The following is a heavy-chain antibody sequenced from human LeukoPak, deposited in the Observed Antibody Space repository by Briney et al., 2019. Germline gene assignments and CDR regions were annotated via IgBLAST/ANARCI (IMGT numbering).Heavy chain of an antibody. V-gene: IGHV1-69*05. CDR3: ARDDLETEYYFDY. CDR2: IIPIFGTA. D-gene: IGHD3-3*01. CDR1: GYTFTSYG. J-gene: IGHJ4*02. Sequence: ASVKVSCKASGYTFTSYGISWVRQAPGQGLEWMGRIIPIFGTANYAQKFQGGVTITTDESTSTAYMELSSLRSEDTAVYYCARDDLETEYYFDYWGQGTLVTVSS.